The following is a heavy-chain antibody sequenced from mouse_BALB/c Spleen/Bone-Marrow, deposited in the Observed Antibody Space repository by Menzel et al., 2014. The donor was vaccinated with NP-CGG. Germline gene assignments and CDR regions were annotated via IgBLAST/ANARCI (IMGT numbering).Heavy chain of an antibody. Sequence: SGPELVKPGSSVKMSCKTSGYSFTDYTIHWVKQSHGKSLEWIGDFNPNNGGTDYNQKFQDKATLTVDKSSRTAFMEFRSLTFEDSAVYYCARARWYDYWGQGTTLTVSA. J-gene: IGHJ2*01. CDR2: FNPNNGGT. CDR1: GYSFTDYT. V-gene: IGHV1-22*01. D-gene: IGHD1-1*02. CDR3: ARARWYDY.